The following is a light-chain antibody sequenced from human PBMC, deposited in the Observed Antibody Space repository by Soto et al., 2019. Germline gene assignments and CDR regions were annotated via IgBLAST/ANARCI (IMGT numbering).Light chain of an antibody. CDR3: LHLNSDSPDT. V-gene: IGKV1-9*01. Sequence: DIPLTQSPSFLSASVGDRVTITCRASQGISSYLAWYQQKPGKAPKLLIFAASTLQNGVPSRFSGSGSGTEFTLTISSLQPEDFATYYCLHLNSDSPDTFDPGTKVDIK. CDR2: AAS. CDR1: QGISSY. J-gene: IGKJ3*01.